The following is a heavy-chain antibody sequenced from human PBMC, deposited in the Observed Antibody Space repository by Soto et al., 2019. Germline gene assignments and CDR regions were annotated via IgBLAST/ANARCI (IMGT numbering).Heavy chain of an antibody. Sequence: GESLKISCKGSGYSFTSYWISWVRQMPGKGLEWMGRIDPSDSYTNYSPSFQGHVTISADKSISTAYLQWSSLKASDTAMYYCASARFGVVTDYYYYGMDVWGQGTTVTVSS. V-gene: IGHV5-10-1*01. CDR1: GYSFTSYW. D-gene: IGHD3-3*01. CDR3: ASARFGVVTDYYYYGMDV. J-gene: IGHJ6*02. CDR2: IDPSDSYT.